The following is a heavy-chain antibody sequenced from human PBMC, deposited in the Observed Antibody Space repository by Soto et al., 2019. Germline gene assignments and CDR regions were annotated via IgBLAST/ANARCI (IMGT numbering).Heavy chain of an antibody. Sequence: LSLTCTVSGGSINPYYWSWIRQPPGKGLEWVGHIYYSQTTNYNPSLKSRVTISVDTSKNQFSLKLSSVTAADTAVYYCARGRDDNNGFDYWGQGTLVTVSS. D-gene: IGHD1-20*01. V-gene: IGHV4-59*01. CDR3: ARGRDDNNGFDY. CDR1: GGSINPYY. J-gene: IGHJ4*02. CDR2: IYYSQTT.